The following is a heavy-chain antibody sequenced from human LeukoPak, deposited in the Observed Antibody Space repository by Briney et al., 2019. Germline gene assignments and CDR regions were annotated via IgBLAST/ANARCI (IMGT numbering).Heavy chain of an antibody. CDR3: AREVELRGLDY. CDR1: GGSISSYY. D-gene: IGHD1-7*01. Sequence: ETLSLTCTVSGGSISSYYWSWIRQPPGKGLEWIGYIYYSGSTNYNPSLKSRVTISVDTSKNQFSLKLSSVTAADTAVYYCAREVELRGLDYWGQGTLVTVSS. V-gene: IGHV4-59*01. CDR2: IYYSGST. J-gene: IGHJ4*02.